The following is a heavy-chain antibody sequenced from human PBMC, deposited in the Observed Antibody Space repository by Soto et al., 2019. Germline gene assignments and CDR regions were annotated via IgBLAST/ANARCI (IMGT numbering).Heavy chain of an antibody. J-gene: IGHJ3*02. D-gene: IGHD3-22*01. CDR2: INPNSGGT. CDR3: AREKVDYYDSSGYYYVSRPAGAFDI. Sequence: ASVKVSCKASGYTFTGYYMHWVRQAPGQGLEWMGWINPNSGGTNYAQKFQGWVTMTRDTSISTAYMELSRLRSDDTAVYYCAREKVDYYDSSGYYYVSRPAGAFDIWGQGTMVTVSS. V-gene: IGHV1-2*04. CDR1: GYTFTGYY.